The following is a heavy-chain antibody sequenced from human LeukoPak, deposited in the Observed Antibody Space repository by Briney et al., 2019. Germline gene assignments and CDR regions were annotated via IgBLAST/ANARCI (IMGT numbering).Heavy chain of an antibody. CDR2: INHSGST. J-gene: IGHJ1*01. Sequence: PSETLSLTCAVYGGSFSGYYWSWIRQPPGKGLEWIGEINHSGSTNYNPSLKSRVTISVDTSKNQFSLKLSSVTAADTAVYYCARRRSARYCSSTSCPGAYFQHWGQGTLVTVSS. CDR1: GGSFSGYY. CDR3: ARRRSARYCSSTSCPGAYFQH. D-gene: IGHD2-2*01. V-gene: IGHV4-34*01.